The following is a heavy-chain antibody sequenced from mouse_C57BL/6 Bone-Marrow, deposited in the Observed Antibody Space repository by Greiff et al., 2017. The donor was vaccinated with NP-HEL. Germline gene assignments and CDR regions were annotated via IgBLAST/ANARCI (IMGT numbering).Heavy chain of an antibody. CDR1: GFTFSDYY. Sequence: EVMLVESGGGLVQPGGSLKLSCAASGFTFSDYYMSWVRQTPEKRLEWVAYISNGGGSTYYPDTVKGRFTISRDNAKNTLYLQMSRLKSEDTAMYYCARHETVGGSFAYWGQGTLVTVSA. CDR2: ISNGGGST. V-gene: IGHV5-12*01. CDR3: ARHETVGGSFAY. J-gene: IGHJ3*01. D-gene: IGHD1-1*01.